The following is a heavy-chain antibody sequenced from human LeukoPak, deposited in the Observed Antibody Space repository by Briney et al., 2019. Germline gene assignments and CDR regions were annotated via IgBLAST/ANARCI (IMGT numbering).Heavy chain of an antibody. CDR3: ARDGGRYCSGGSCYRAGAFDI. D-gene: IGHD2-15*01. J-gene: IGHJ3*02. Sequence: ASVKVSCKASGYTFTSYGISWVRQAPGQGLEWMGWISAYNGNTNYAQKLQGRVTMTTDTSTSTAYMELRSLGSDDTAVYYCARDGGRYCSGGSCYRAGAFDIWGQGTMVTVSS. CDR1: GYTFTSYG. V-gene: IGHV1-18*01. CDR2: ISAYNGNT.